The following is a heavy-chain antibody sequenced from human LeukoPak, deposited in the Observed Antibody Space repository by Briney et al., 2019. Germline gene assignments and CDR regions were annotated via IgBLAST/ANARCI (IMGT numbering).Heavy chain of an antibody. CDR2: IYTSGST. D-gene: IGHD3-10*01. CDR1: GGSISSGSYY. J-gene: IGHJ4*02. V-gene: IGHV4-61*02. CDR3: ARLQHLYYGSGSYYFDY. Sequence: PSETLSLTCTVSGGSISSGSYYWSWIRQPAGKGLEWIGRIYTSGSTNYNPSLKSRVTISVDTSKNQFSLKLSSVTAADTAVYYCARLQHLYYGSGSYYFDYWGQGTLVTVSS.